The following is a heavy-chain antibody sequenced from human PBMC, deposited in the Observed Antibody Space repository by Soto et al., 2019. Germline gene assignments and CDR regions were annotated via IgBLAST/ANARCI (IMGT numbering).Heavy chain of an antibody. CDR1: GFTFSSYA. V-gene: IGHV3-23*01. CDR3: AKVEDYDILTGPDY. J-gene: IGHJ4*02. D-gene: IGHD3-9*01. CDR2: ISGSGGST. Sequence: PGGSLRLSCAASGFTFSSYAMSWVRQAPGKGLEWVSAISGSGGSTYYADSVKGRFTIPRDNSKNTLYLQMNSLRAEDTAVYYCAKVEDYDILTGPDYWGQGTLVTVSS.